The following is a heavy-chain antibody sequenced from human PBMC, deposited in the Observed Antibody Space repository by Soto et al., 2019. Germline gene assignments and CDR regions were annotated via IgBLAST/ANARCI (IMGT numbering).Heavy chain of an antibody. CDR2: IYYSGST. J-gene: IGHJ3*02. D-gene: IGHD1-26*01. V-gene: IGHV4-61*01. Sequence: SETLSLTCSVSGAALNSGNYYWSWIRQVPGKGLEWIGYIYYSGSTNYNPSLKSRVTISVDTSKNQFSLKLSSVTAADTAVYYCARGEWEPRTFDIWGQGTMVTVSS. CDR3: ARGEWEPRTFDI. CDR1: GAALNSGNYY.